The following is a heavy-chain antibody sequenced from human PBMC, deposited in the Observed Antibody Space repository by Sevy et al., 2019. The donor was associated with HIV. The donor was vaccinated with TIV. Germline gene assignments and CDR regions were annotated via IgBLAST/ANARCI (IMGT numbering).Heavy chain of an antibody. CDR1: GFTFSSFA. V-gene: IGHV3-23*01. J-gene: IGHJ3*02. D-gene: IGHD1-26*01. Sequence: GGSLRLSCAASGFTFSSFAMSWVRQTPGKGLEWVSGLNGSGGRTYYPDSVKGRFTISRDNPKKTLYLQMNSLRAEDTAVYYCAKDTDSGSYLNDAFDIWGQGTMVTVSS. CDR2: LNGSGGRT. CDR3: AKDTDSGSYLNDAFDI.